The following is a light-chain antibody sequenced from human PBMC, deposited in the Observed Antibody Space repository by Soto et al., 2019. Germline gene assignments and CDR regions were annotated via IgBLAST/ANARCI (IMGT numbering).Light chain of an antibody. V-gene: IGKV3-20*01. Sequence: EIVMTQSPATLSVSPGERATLSCRASQRVRGNLAWYQQKPGQAPRLLIFGASTRATGIPARFSGSGSGTDFSLTISRLEPEDFAVYYCQQYGTSPSTFGQGTRLEIK. CDR2: GAS. J-gene: IGKJ5*01. CDR1: QRVRGN. CDR3: QQYGTSPST.